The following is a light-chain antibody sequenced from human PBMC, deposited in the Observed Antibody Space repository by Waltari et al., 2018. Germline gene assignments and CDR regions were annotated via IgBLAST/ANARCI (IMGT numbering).Light chain of an antibody. V-gene: IGLV2-8*01. CDR1: SSDIGGYNY. CDR2: EVT. J-gene: IGLJ2*01. CDR3: SSQAGINDVA. Sequence: QSALTQPPSASGSPGHSVSISCTGTSSDIGGYNYVSWYQQHPGTAPKLLIYEVTQRPSGVPDLFSAPKSANTASLTVSGVQAEDEADYYCSSQAGINDVAFGGGSKLTVL.